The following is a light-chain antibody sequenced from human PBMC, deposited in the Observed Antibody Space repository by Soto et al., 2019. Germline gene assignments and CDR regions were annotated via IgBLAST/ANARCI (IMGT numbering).Light chain of an antibody. Sequence: EIVLTQSPGTLSLSPGERATLSCRASQNVNSYYLAWYQQKPGQAPKLLIYSASSRATDIPDRFSGSGSGTDFTRTISRLEPEDSAVYYCLQFCGSPPVSFGGGTKVEIK. J-gene: IGKJ4*01. CDR2: SAS. CDR3: LQFCGSPPVS. CDR1: QNVNSYY. V-gene: IGKV3-20*01.